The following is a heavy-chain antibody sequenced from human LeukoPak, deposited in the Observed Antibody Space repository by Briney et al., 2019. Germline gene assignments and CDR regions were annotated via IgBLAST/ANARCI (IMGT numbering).Heavy chain of an antibody. Sequence: GRSLRLSCAAAGFTFDDYAMHSVRHAPGKGLGWVSGISWNSGSIVYAESVMGRFHISRDNAKNSLYLQMNSLRAEHTALYYCAKAASAVVTTISPLYDILTGGAFDIWGQGTMVTVSS. CDR3: AKAASAVVTTISPLYDILTGGAFDI. V-gene: IGHV3-9*01. J-gene: IGHJ3*02. CDR2: ISWNSGSI. CDR1: GFTFDDYA. D-gene: IGHD3-9*01.